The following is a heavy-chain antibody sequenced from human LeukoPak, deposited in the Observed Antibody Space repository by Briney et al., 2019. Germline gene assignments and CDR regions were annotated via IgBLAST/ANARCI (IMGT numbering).Heavy chain of an antibody. CDR3: AKTRPLDSSSWSHGDY. Sequence: GGSLRLSCAASGFTFSSYAMHWVRQAPGKGLEWVSAISGSGDSTYYGDSVKGRFTISRDNSKNTLYPQMNSLRAEDTAVYYCAKTRPLDSSSWSHGDYWGQGALVTVSS. J-gene: IGHJ4*02. CDR1: GFTFSSYA. V-gene: IGHV3-23*01. CDR2: ISGSGDST. D-gene: IGHD6-13*01.